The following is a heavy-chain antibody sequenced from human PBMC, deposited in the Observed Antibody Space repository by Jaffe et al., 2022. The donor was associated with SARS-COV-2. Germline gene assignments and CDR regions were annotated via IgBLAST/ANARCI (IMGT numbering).Heavy chain of an antibody. CDR3: AHCDQRWYSY. Sequence: QITLKESGPTLVKPTQTLTLTCTFSGFSLSTSGVGVGWIRQPPGKALEWLAVIYWNDDKRYSPSLKSRLTITKDTSKKEVVLTMTNMDPVDTATYYCAHCDQRWYSYWGQGTLVTVSS. V-gene: IGHV2-5*01. D-gene: IGHD2-15*01. CDR1: GFSLSTSGVG. CDR2: IYWNDDK. J-gene: IGHJ4*02.